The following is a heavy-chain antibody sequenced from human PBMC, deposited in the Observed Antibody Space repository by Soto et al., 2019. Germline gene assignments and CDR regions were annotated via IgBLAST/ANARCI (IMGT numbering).Heavy chain of an antibody. CDR2: ISGSGGST. CDR3: ARPDRYSSSSSNYYGMDV. D-gene: IGHD6-6*01. J-gene: IGHJ6*02. Sequence: EVQLLESGGGLVQPGGSLRLSCAASGFTFSSYAMSWVRQAPGKGLEWVSAISGSGGSTYYADSVKGRFTISRDNSKNTLYLQMNSLRAEDTAVYYCARPDRYSSSSSNYYGMDVWGQGTTVTVSS. V-gene: IGHV3-23*01. CDR1: GFTFSSYA.